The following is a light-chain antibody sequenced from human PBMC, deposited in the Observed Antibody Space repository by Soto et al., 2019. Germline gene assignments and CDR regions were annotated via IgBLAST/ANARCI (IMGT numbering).Light chain of an antibody. V-gene: IGKV3-15*01. CDR3: QQYNNWPPIT. CDR2: GAS. J-gene: IGKJ4*01. CDR1: QSVSSN. Sequence: EIVLTQSPGTLSLSPVERATLSCMASQSVSSNLAWYQQKPGQAPRLLIYGASTRATGIPARFSGSGSGTEFTLTISSLQSEDFAVYYCQQYNNWPPITFGGGTKVDIK.